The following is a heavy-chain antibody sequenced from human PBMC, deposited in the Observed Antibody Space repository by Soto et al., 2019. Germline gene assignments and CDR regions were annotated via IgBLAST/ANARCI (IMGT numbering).Heavy chain of an antibody. CDR3: LRGNSGYGNFDY. J-gene: IGHJ4*02. CDR2: IKGDGSET. V-gene: IGHV3-74*01. D-gene: IGHD5-12*01. CDR1: GFTFSSYW. Sequence: LRLSCAASGFTFSSYWMHWVRQAPGKGLVWVSRIKGDGSETNYADSVKGRFTISRDNAKNTLYLQLNSLRAEDTAVYYCLRGNSGYGNFDYWGQGTRVTVSS.